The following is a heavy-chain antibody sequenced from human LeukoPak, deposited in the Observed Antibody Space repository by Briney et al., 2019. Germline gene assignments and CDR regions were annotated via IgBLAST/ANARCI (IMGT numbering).Heavy chain of an antibody. J-gene: IGHJ6*03. V-gene: IGHV3-9*01. D-gene: IGHD3-3*01. Sequence: PGGSLRLSCAASGFTFSSYAMHWVRQAPGKGLEWVSGISWNSGSIGYADSVKGRFTISRDNAKNSLYLQMNSLRAEDTAVYYCARVRYYDFWSGSARPYYYYYMDVWGKGTTVTISS. CDR2: ISWNSGSI. CDR3: ARVRYYDFWSGSARPYYYYYMDV. CDR1: GFTFSSYA.